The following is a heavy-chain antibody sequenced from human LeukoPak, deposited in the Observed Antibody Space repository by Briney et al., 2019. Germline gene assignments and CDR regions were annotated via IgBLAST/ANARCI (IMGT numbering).Heavy chain of an antibody. CDR3: AELGITMIGGV. CDR2: ISSSGSTI. Sequence: RGSLRLSCAASGFTFSSYEMNWVGQAPGQGLEWVSYISSSGSTIYYADSVKGRFTISRDNATNSLYLQMNSLRAEDTAVYYCAELGITMIGGVWGKGTTVTISS. V-gene: IGHV3-48*03. J-gene: IGHJ6*04. D-gene: IGHD3-10*02. CDR1: GFTFSSYE.